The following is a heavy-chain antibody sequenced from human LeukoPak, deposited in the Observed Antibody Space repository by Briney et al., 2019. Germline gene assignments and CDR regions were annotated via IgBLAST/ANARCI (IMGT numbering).Heavy chain of an antibody. CDR2: IGTAGDT. CDR1: GFTFSSYD. CDR3: VRALNGWLEAFDI. V-gene: IGHV3-13*01. Sequence: GGSLRLSCAASGFTFSSYDIHWVRQATGKGVEWVSAIGTAGDTYYPGSVKGRFTISRENVKNSLCLQMNSLGAGDTAVYYCVRALNGWLEAFDIWGQGTMVTVSS. J-gene: IGHJ3*02. D-gene: IGHD6-19*01.